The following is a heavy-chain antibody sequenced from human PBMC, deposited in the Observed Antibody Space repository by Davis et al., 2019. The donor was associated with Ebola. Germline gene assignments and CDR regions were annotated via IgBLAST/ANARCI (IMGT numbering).Heavy chain of an antibody. D-gene: IGHD3-3*01. Sequence: ASVKVSCKASGYTFTSYGISWVRQAPGQGLEWMGWINPHSGGTKYAPKFQGRVTMTRDTSITTAYMELSSLRSDDTAVFFCTRGSDFWGGYFTAHFEFWGQGTLVTVSS. J-gene: IGHJ4*01. CDR2: INPHSGGT. CDR3: TRGSDFWGGYFTAHFEF. CDR1: GYTFTSYG. V-gene: IGHV1-2*02.